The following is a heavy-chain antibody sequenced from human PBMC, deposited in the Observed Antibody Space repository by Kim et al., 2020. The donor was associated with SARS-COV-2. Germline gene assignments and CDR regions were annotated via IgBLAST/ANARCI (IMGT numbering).Heavy chain of an antibody. CDR1: GFTFSSYG. V-gene: IGHV3-30*03. Sequence: GGSLRLSCAASGFTFSSYGMHWVRQAPGKGLEWVAVISYDGSNKYYADSVKGRFTISRDNSKNTLYLQMNSLRAEDTAVYYCAREGSRPYGMDVWGQGTTVTVSS. D-gene: IGHD2-2*01. CDR2: ISYDGSNK. J-gene: IGHJ6*02. CDR3: AREGSRPYGMDV.